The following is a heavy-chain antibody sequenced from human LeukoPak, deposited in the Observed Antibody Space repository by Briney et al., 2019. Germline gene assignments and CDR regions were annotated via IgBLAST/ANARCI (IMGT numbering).Heavy chain of an antibody. CDR1: GFIYDDSL. CDR3: ARHIRGNCFDS. Sequence: PGGSLRLSCVASGFIYDDSLMHWVRQAPGKGLEWVSLISRDGSTPYYADSVKGRFTISRDNSKNSLFLQMNSLTTEDTAVYFCARHIRGNCFDSWGQGTLVTVSS. J-gene: IGHJ4*02. D-gene: IGHD3-16*01. V-gene: IGHV3-43*01. CDR2: ISRDGSTP.